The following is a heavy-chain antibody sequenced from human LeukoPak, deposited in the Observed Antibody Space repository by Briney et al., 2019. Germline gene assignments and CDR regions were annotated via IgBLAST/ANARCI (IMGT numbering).Heavy chain of an antibody. CDR2: ISRSGDTI. Sequence: GGSLRLSCAASGFTFSRYEMNWVRQAPGKGLEGVSYISRSGDTIYFADSVKGRFTISRDNAKNSLYLQMSSLRAEDTAVYYCARDYASDYWGQGTLVTVSS. V-gene: IGHV3-48*03. D-gene: IGHD3-10*01. CDR1: GFTFSRYE. J-gene: IGHJ4*02. CDR3: ARDYASDY.